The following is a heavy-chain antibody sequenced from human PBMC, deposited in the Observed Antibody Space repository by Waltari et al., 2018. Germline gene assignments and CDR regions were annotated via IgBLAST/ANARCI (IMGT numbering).Heavy chain of an antibody. V-gene: IGHV3-23*01. D-gene: IGHD3-10*01. J-gene: IGHJ4*02. CDR1: GFTFSSYA. Sequence: EVQLLESGGGLVQPGGSLRLSCAASGFTFSSYAMSWVRQAPGKGLEWVSAISGSGGSTYYADSVKGRFTISRDNSKNTLYLQMNSLRAEDTAVYYCAKDLDGSGRGYYSFDYWGQGTLVTVSS. CDR3: AKDLDGSGRGYYSFDY. CDR2: ISGSGGST.